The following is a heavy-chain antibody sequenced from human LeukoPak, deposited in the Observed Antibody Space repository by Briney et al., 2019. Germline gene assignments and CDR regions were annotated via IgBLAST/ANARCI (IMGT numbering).Heavy chain of an antibody. CDR2: IYYSGST. CDR1: GGPISSYY. CDR3: ARLVSYYYDSSGYYYD. Sequence: SETLSLTCTVSGGPISSYYWSWIRQPPGKGLEWIGYIYYSGSTNYNPSLKSRVTISVDTSKNQFSLKLSSVTAADTAVYYCARLVSYYYDSSGYYYDWGQGTLVTVSS. V-gene: IGHV4-59*08. J-gene: IGHJ4*02. D-gene: IGHD3-22*01.